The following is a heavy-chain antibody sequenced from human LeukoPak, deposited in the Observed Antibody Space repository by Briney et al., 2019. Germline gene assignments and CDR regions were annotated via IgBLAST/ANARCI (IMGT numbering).Heavy chain of an antibody. D-gene: IGHD3-22*01. Sequence: ASVKVSCKASGYTFTGYYMHWVRQAPGQGLGWMGRINPNSGGTNYAQKFQGRVTMTRDTSISTAYMELSRLRSDDTAVYYCARVGGYYDSSGLYYWGQGTLVTVSS. CDR2: INPNSGGT. CDR3: ARVGGYYDSSGLYY. V-gene: IGHV1-2*06. CDR1: GYTFTGYY. J-gene: IGHJ4*02.